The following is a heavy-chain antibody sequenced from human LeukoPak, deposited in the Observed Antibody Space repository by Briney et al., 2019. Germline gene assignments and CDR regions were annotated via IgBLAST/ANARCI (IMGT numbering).Heavy chain of an antibody. CDR2: ISRLGRSYK. V-gene: IGHV3-21*01. CDR1: AFTLTFYS. J-gene: IGHJ4*02. D-gene: IGHD4-17*01. CDR3: VRSSIDDYVDCGY. Sequence: GWGLTLSCPPSAFTLTFYSMNCVRQAPEKGVEWISSISRLGRSYKYYADSVKGRFTITRDDAKNSLYVQMNRLRGDDTAVYYCVRSSIDDYVDCGYWGQGTMVTVSS.